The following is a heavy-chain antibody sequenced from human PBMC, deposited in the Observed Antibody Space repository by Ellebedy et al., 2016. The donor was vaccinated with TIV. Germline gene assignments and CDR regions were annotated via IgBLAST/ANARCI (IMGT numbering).Heavy chain of an antibody. CDR3: ARYCSSGSCSQEVDS. D-gene: IGHD2-15*01. CDR2: IIPILGMT. V-gene: IGHV1-69*04. Sequence: AASVKVSCKASGGIFSSYAINWVRQAPGQGLDWMGRIIPILGMTNYAQKFQGRVTITADRSTSTVYMELSSLRSEDTAVYYCARYCSSGSCSQEVDSWGQGALVTVSS. J-gene: IGHJ4*02. CDR1: GGIFSSYA.